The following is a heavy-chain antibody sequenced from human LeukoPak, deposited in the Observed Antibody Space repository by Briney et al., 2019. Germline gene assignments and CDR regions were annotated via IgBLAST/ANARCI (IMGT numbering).Heavy chain of an antibody. CDR3: AKEDSAWRHFDY. Sequence: GRSLRLSCVASGFTFRSYGMHWVRQAPGKGLEWVAVISFDGSNKYYVDSVKGRLTISRDNSKNTFYLQMNSLRAEDTAVYYCAKEDSAWRHFDYWGQGTLVTVSS. J-gene: IGHJ4*02. V-gene: IGHV3-30*18. CDR1: GFTFRSYG. D-gene: IGHD6-19*01. CDR2: ISFDGSNK.